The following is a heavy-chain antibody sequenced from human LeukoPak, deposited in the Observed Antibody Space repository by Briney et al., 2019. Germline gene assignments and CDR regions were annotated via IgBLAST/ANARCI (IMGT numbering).Heavy chain of an antibody. CDR2: GFYSGST. J-gene: IGHJ4*02. CDR1: GGPVSSASHY. Sequence: SETLSLTCTVSGGPVSSASHYWSWIRQPPGKGLEWIGFGFYSGSTNYNPSLKSRVTISGDTSKNHFSLNLNSVTAADTAVYYCAHSRDGYNFDYWGQGTLVTVSS. D-gene: IGHD5-24*01. CDR3: AHSRDGYNFDY. V-gene: IGHV4-61*03.